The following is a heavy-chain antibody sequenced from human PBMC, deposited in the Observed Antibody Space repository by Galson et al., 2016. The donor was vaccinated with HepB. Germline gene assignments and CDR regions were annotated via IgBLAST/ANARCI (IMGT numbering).Heavy chain of an antibody. CDR1: GFTFSSYS. D-gene: IGHD1-26*01. CDR2: ISTSSDYI. V-gene: IGHV3-21*01. Sequence: SLRLSCAASGFTFSSYSMNWVRQAPRKGLEWVSFISTSSDYIYYADSVKGRFTISRDNAKNSLYLQMNSLRAEDTAVYYCARDLGSSWGNFGYWGQGTLVTVSS. J-gene: IGHJ4*02. CDR3: ARDLGSSWGNFGY.